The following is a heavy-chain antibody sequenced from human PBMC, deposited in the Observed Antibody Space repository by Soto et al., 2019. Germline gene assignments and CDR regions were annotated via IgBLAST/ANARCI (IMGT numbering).Heavy chain of an antibody. CDR2: ISYDGSNK. CDR1: GFTFSSYA. Sequence: QVQLVESGGGVVQPGRSLRLSCAASGFTFSSYAMHWVRQAPGKGLEWVAVISYDGSNKYYADSVKGRFTISRDNSKNTLYLQMNSLSAEDTAVYYCARDGGVATIMFGFDPWGQGTLVTVSS. CDR3: ARDGGVATIMFGFDP. D-gene: IGHD5-12*01. V-gene: IGHV3-30-3*01. J-gene: IGHJ5*02.